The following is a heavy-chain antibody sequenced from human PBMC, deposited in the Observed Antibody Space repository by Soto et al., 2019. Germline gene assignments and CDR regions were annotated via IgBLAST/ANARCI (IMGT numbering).Heavy chain of an antibody. CDR2: ISGSGGST. V-gene: IGHV3-23*01. CDR3: AKDPEGYSYGYFDY. J-gene: IGHJ4*02. D-gene: IGHD5-18*01. Sequence: LRLSCAASGFTFSSYAMSWVRQAPGKGLEWVSAISGSGGSTYYADSVKGRFTISRDNSKNTLYLQMNSLRAEDTAVYYCAKDPEGYSYGYFDYWGQGXLVTVPS. CDR1: GFTFSSYA.